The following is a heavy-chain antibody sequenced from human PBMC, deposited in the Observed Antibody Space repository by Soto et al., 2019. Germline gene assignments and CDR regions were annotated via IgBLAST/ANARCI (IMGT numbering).Heavy chain of an antibody. CDR2: ISYDGSNK. Sequence: PGGSLRLSCAASGFTFSSYAMHWVRQAPGKGLEWVAFISYDGSNKYYADSVKGRFTISRDNSKNTLYLQMNSLRAEDTAVYYCAREGLRYFDWLLLRHNWFDPWGQGTLVTVSS. CDR1: GFTFSSYA. D-gene: IGHD3-9*01. V-gene: IGHV3-30-3*01. CDR3: AREGLRYFDWLLLRHNWFDP. J-gene: IGHJ5*02.